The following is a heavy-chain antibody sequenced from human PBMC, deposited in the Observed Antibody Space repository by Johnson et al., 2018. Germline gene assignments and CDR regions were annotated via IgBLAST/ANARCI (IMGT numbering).Heavy chain of an antibody. J-gene: IGHJ6*03. V-gene: IGHV4-59*01. CDR3: AGGRVPAARYYYYYMDV. CDR1: GGSISSYY. CDR2: IYYSGST. D-gene: IGHD2-2*01. Sequence: QVQLQESGPGLVKPSETLSLTCTVSGGSISSYYWSWIRQPPGKGLEWIGYIYYSGSTNYNPSLKSRVTISVDTSKTQFSLKLSSVTAADTAVYYCAGGRVPAARYYYYYMDVWGKGTTVTVSS.